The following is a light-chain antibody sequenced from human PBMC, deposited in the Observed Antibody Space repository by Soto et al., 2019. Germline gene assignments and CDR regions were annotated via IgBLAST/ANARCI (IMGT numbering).Light chain of an antibody. CDR2: EGS. V-gene: IGLV2-23*01. CDR1: SSDVGSYNL. J-gene: IGLJ1*01. CDR3: CSYAGSSTLYV. Sequence: QSALTQPASVSGSPGQSITISCTGTSSDVGSYNLVSWYQQHPGKAPKLMIYEGSKRPSGVSNRFSGSKSGNTASLTISGLQAEDEADYYCCSYAGSSTLYVFXTGT.